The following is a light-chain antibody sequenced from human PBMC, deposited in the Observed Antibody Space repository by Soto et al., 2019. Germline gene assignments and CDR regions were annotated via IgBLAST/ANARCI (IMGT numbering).Light chain of an antibody. CDR2: DTS. Sequence: EIGVAQSASTLSVSTGKGATLSRRASQGIGATLAWYQQKPGQTPRLLIYDTSIRATGVPARFSGSGSGTDFTLTITRLEPEDFAVYYCQQYGGSPRTFGQGTKVDI. CDR3: QQYGGSPRT. V-gene: IGKV3-20*01. CDR1: QGIGAT. J-gene: IGKJ1*01.